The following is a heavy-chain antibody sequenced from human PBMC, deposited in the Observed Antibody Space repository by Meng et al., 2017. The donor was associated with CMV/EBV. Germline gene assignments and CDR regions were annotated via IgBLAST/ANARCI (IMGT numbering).Heavy chain of an antibody. J-gene: IGHJ6*02. CDR3: TTSDSSGYYRYYYYGMDV. Sequence: GESLKISCAASGFTFSNAWMSWVRQAPGKGLGWVGRIKSKTDGGTTDYAAPVKGRFTISRDDSKNTLYLQMNSLKTEDTAVYYCTTSDSSGYYRYYYYGMDVWGQGTTVTVSS. D-gene: IGHD3-22*01. V-gene: IGHV3-15*01. CDR2: IKSKTDGGTT. CDR1: GFTFSNAW.